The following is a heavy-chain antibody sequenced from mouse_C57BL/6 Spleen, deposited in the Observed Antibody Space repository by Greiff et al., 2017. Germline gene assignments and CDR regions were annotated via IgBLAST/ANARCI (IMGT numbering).Heavy chain of an antibody. CDR2: ISNGGGST. CDR1: GFTFSDYY. V-gene: IGHV5-12*01. CDR3: ARLDSSGYWFAY. Sequence: EVQVVESGGGLVQPGGSLKLSCAASGFTFSDYYMYWVRQTPEKRLEWVAYISNGGGSTYYPDTVKGRFTISRDNAKNTLYLQMSRLKSEDTAMYYCARLDSSGYWFAYWGQGTLVTVSA. J-gene: IGHJ3*01. D-gene: IGHD3-2*02.